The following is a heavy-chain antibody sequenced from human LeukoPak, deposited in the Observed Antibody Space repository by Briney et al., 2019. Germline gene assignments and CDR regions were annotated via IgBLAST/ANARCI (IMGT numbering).Heavy chain of an antibody. CDR1: GGSISSYY. CDR2: IYYSGCT. J-gene: IGHJ5*02. D-gene: IGHD3-22*01. Sequence: SETLSLTCTVSGGSISSYYWSWIRQPPGKGLEWIGYIYYSGCTNYNPSLKSRVTISVDTSKNQFSLKLSSVTAADTAVYYCARSPDYYDSSGYYHNWFDPWGQGTLVTVSS. CDR3: ARSPDYYDSSGYYHNWFDP. V-gene: IGHV4-59*01.